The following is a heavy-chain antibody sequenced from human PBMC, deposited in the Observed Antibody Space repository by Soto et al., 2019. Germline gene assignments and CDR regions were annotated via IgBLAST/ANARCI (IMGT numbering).Heavy chain of an antibody. D-gene: IGHD3-22*01. Sequence: QVQLVQSGAEVKKPGASVKVSCKASGYTFTSYGISWVRQAPGQGLEWMGWISAYNGNTNYAQKLQGRVTMTTDTATRTAYMELRSLRSDDTAVYYCARGGKEYYYDRSGYYYVYDYWGQGTLVTVSS. V-gene: IGHV1-18*01. CDR1: GYTFTSYG. CDR3: ARGGKEYYYDRSGYYYVYDY. J-gene: IGHJ4*02. CDR2: ISAYNGNT.